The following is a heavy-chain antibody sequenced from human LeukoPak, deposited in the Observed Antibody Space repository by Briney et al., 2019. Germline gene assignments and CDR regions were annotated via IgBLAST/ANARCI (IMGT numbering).Heavy chain of an antibody. Sequence: SETLSLTCNVSGGSIGSRSFYWAWIRQPPGKGLEFFGSIDHSGYTNYNSSLKSRVTISADTSRNQFSLKLRSVTAADTAVYYCARRTSGGYSGYIDRWGQGTLVSVSS. CDR1: GGSIGSRSFY. D-gene: IGHD5-12*01. CDR2: IDHSGYT. V-gene: IGHV4-39*01. J-gene: IGHJ5*02. CDR3: ARRTSGGYSGYIDR.